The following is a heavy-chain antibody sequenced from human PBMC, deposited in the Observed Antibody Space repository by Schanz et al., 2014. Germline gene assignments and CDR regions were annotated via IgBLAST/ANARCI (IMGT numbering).Heavy chain of an antibody. D-gene: IGHD3-3*01. V-gene: IGHV3-30-3*01. J-gene: IGHJ4*02. CDR3: ARDLLVSHYDFWSGNDY. CDR2: ISYDGNTK. CDR1: GLTFNSYA. Sequence: QVQLVESGGGVVQPGGSLRLSCEASGLTFNSYAFHWVRQAPGKGLEWVALISYDGNTKYYADSVKGRFTISRDNSKNTLYLQMNSLRADDTAVYYCARDLLVSHYDFWSGNDYWGQGTLVTVSS.